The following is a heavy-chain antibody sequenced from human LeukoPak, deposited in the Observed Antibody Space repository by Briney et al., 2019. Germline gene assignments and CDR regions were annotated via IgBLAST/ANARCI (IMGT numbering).Heavy chain of an antibody. CDR1: GGSFSNYY. CDR2: IYYSGST. Sequence: NTSETLSLTCTVSGGSFSNYYWSWIRQPPRKGLHWIGYIYYSGSTNYNPSLKSRVTISVDTSKNQFSLNLSSVTAADTAVYYCARHPTALVSYGFDPWGQGTLVTVSS. V-gene: IGHV4-59*08. J-gene: IGHJ5*02. CDR3: ARHPTALVSYGFDP. D-gene: IGHD5-18*01.